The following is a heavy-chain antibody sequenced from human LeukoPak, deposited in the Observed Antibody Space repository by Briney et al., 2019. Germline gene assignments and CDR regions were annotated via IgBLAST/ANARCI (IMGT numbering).Heavy chain of an antibody. CDR2: IRYDGSNK. CDR1: GFTFSSYG. V-gene: IGHV3-30*02. Sequence: GGSLRLSCAASGFTFSSYGMHWVRQVPGKGLEWVAFIRYDGSNKYYADSVKGRFTISRDNSKNTLYLQMNSLRAEDTAVYYCAKIEDYYYYMDVWGKGTTVTVSS. CDR3: AKIEDYYYYMDV. J-gene: IGHJ6*03.